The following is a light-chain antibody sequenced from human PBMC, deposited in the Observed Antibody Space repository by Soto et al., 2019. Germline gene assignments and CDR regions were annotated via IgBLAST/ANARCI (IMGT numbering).Light chain of an antibody. CDR3: QQYGSSLVT. V-gene: IGKV3-20*01. CDR1: QSVSSSY. Sequence: EIVLTQSPGTLSLSPGERATLFCRASQSVSSSYLTWYQQKPGQAPRLLIYGASSRATGIPDRFSGSGSGTDFPLTISRLEPEDFAVYYCQQYGSSLVTFGQGTKVEIK. J-gene: IGKJ1*01. CDR2: GAS.